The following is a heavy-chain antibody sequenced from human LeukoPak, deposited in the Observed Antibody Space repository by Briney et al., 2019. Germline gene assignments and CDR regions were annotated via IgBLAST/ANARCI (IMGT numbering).Heavy chain of an antibody. J-gene: IGHJ4*02. CDR2: ISYDGSNK. CDR3: ARDNSGWSRDY. V-gene: IGHV3-30*04. Sequence: GGSLRLSCAASGFTFSSYAMHWVRQAAGKGLEWVAVISYDGSNKYYADSVKGRFTISRDNSKNTLYLQMNSLRAEDTAIYYCARDNSGWSRDYWGQGTLVTVSS. CDR1: GFTFSSYA. D-gene: IGHD6-19*01.